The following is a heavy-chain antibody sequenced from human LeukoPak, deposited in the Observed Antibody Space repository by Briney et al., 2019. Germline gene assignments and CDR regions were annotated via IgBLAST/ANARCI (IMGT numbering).Heavy chain of an antibody. Sequence: SETLSLTCTVSGGSISSYYWSWIRQPPGKGLEWIGYIYYSGSTNYNPSLKSRVTISVDTSKNQFSLKLSSVTAADTAVYYCARQGGTRALFGFDPWGQGTLVTVSS. CDR2: IYYSGST. V-gene: IGHV4-59*08. CDR3: ARQGGTRALFGFDP. D-gene: IGHD2-15*01. CDR1: GGSISSYY. J-gene: IGHJ5*02.